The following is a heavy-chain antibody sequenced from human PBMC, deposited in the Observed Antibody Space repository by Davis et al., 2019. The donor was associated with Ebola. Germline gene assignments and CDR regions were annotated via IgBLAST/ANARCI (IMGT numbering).Heavy chain of an antibody. D-gene: IGHD3-3*01. CDR2: ISWNSGSI. V-gene: IGHV3-9*01. CDR3: AAQFGGPHYYYYYGMDV. CDR1: GFTFSTYW. Sequence: PGGSLRLSCAASGFTFSTYWMSWVRQAPGKGLEWVSGISWNSGSIGYADSVKGRFTISRDNAKNSLYLQMNSLRAEDTALYYCAAQFGGPHYYYYYGMDVWGQGTTVTVSS. J-gene: IGHJ6*02.